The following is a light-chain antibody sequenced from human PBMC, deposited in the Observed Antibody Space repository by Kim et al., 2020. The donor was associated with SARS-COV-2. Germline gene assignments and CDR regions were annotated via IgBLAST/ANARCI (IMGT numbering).Light chain of an antibody. V-gene: IGKV3-20*01. J-gene: IGKJ1*01. Sequence: EIVLTQSPGTLSLSPGERATLSCRASQSVSRSSLAWYQQKSGQAPRLLIYGASSRPTGIPDRFSGSGSGTDFTLTISRLEPEDFAVYYCQQYGNSRTFGQGTKVDIK. CDR1: QSVSRSS. CDR2: GAS. CDR3: QQYGNSRT.